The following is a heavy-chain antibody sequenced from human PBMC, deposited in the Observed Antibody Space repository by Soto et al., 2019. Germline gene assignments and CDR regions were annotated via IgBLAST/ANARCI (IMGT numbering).Heavy chain of an antibody. CDR2: IYSGGST. V-gene: IGHV3-53*01. J-gene: IGHJ2*01. D-gene: IGHD2-15*01. CDR3: ARVVVALLDWYCDL. Sequence: GGSLRLSCAASGFTVSSNYMSWVRQAPGKGLEWVSVIYSGGSTYYADSVKGRFTISRDNSKNTLYLQMNSLRAEDTAVYYCARVVVALLDWYCDLWGRGTLVTVSS. CDR1: GFTVSSNY.